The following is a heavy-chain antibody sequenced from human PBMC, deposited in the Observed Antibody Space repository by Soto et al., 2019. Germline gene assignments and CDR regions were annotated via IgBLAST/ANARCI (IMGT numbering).Heavy chain of an antibody. J-gene: IGHJ4*02. D-gene: IGHD4-17*01. CDR2: ISGSGGST. V-gene: IGHV3-23*01. CDR1: GFTFTSNA. Sequence: EVQLLESGGGLVQPGGPRRPSCAAPGFTFTSNAMTWVRQAPGKGLEWVPAISGSGGSTYYADSVKGRFTISRDNSKNTLYLQMNSLRAEDTAVYYCAKGPTVTTEWGQGTLVTVSS. CDR3: AKGPTVTTE.